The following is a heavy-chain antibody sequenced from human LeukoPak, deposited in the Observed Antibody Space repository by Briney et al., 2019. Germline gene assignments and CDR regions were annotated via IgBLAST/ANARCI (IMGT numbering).Heavy chain of an antibody. Sequence: WVAVISYDGSNKYYADSVKGRFTISRDNSKNTLYLQMNSLRAEDTAVYYCTRDSRTYGMDVWGQGTTVTVSS. CDR2: ISYDGSNK. J-gene: IGHJ6*02. CDR3: TRDSRTYGMDV. V-gene: IGHV3-30-3*01.